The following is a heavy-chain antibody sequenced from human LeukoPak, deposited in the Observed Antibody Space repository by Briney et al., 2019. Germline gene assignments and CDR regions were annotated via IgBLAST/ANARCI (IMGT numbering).Heavy chain of an antibody. CDR1: GFTVSSNY. CDR2: IYSGGST. CDR3: ARGVTEVVTAGDAFDI. J-gene: IGHJ3*02. Sequence: GGSLRLSCAASGFTVSSNYMSWVRQAPGKGLEWVSVIYSGGSTYYADSVKGRFTISRDNSKNTLYLQMNSLRAEDTAVYYCARGVTEVVTAGDAFDIWGQGTMVTVSS. D-gene: IGHD2-21*02. V-gene: IGHV3-66*01.